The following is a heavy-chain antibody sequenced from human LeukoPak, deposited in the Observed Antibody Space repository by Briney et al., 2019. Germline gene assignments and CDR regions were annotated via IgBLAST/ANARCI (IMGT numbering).Heavy chain of an antibody. V-gene: IGHV3-33*06. Sequence: PGGSLTLSCAASGFTFSSFGMQWLGQAPGKGLEWVAVIWYDGSNKYHADSVKGRFIISRDNSKNTLYLQMNSLIAEDTAVYYCAKASRYSGYDWGQGTLVTVSS. D-gene: IGHD5-12*01. CDR1: GFTFSSFG. CDR3: AKASRYSGYD. CDR2: IWYDGSNK. J-gene: IGHJ4*02.